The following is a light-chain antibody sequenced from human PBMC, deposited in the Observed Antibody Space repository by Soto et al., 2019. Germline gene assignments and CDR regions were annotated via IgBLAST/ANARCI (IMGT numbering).Light chain of an antibody. CDR3: QQYASSFMYN. CDR2: GAS. V-gene: IGKV3-20*01. Sequence: EIVLTQSPGTLSVSPGERATLSCRASQTVSSTYLAWYQQKPGQAPRLLIYGASSRATGTPDRFSGGGSGTDFTLTITGLEPEDFAVYSCQQYASSFMYNFGQGTKLEMK. CDR1: QTVSSTY. J-gene: IGKJ2*01.